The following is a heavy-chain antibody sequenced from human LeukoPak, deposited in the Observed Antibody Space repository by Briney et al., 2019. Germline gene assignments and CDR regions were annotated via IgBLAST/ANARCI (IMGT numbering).Heavy chain of an antibody. CDR3: ARGLKYSGTYGWFDP. CDR2: IYSSGST. Sequence: SQTLSLTCTVSDGSISSYHWSCIRHSAGKGLEWIGRIYSSGSTSYNPSLKSRVTMSVDTSKNQFSLKLSSVTAADTAVYYCARGLKYSGTYGWFDPWGQGTPVTVSS. D-gene: IGHD1-26*01. J-gene: IGHJ5*02. CDR1: DGSISSYH. V-gene: IGHV4-4*07.